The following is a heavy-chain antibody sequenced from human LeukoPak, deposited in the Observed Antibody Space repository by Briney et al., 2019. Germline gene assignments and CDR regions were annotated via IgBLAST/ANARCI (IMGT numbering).Heavy chain of an antibody. CDR2: IYYSGST. Sequence: SQTLSLTCSVSGGSISSCGYYWSWNRHHPGQGLEWIVYIYYSGSTYYNPSLNSRVTITVDTSEDQFSLKLSYVIGADTDVYYCARELIVPDGGGYYYYYMDVWGKGTTVTVSS. J-gene: IGHJ6*03. V-gene: IGHV4-31*03. D-gene: IGHD2-2*01. CDR1: GGSISSCGYY. CDR3: ARELIVPDGGGYYYYYMDV.